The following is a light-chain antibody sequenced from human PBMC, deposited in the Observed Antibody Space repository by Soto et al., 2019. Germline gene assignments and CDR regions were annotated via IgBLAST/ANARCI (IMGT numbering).Light chain of an antibody. CDR2: DIN. CDR3: GAYDSSLSAVL. Sequence: QSVLTQPPSVSAAPGQKVTISCSGSSSNIGSNSVSWYQHLPGTAPKVLIYDINNRPSGIPDRFSGSRSGTSATLDITGLHAGDEDYYYCGAYDSSLSAVLFGGGTKLTVL. CDR1: SSNIGSNS. J-gene: IGLJ2*01. V-gene: IGLV1-51*01.